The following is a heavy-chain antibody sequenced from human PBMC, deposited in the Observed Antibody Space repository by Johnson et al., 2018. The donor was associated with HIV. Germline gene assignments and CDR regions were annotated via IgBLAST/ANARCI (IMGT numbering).Heavy chain of an antibody. Sequence: VQLVESGGVVVQPGGSLRLSCAASGFTFDDYAMHWVRQAPGKGLEWVSLISWDGGNTYYADPVKGRFTISRDNAKKSLYLQMNSLRAEDTALYYCARAKTFCGGDCYSNAFDNWGQGTMVTVSS. CDR2: ISWDGGNT. J-gene: IGHJ3*02. V-gene: IGHV3-43D*03. CDR1: GFTFDDYA. D-gene: IGHD2-21*02. CDR3: ARAKTFCGGDCYSNAFDN.